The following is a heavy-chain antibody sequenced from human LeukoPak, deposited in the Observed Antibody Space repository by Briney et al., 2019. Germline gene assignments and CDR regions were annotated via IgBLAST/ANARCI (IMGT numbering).Heavy chain of an antibody. CDR3: ARSGGLQKFDY. V-gene: IGHV3-33*01. Sequence: PGGSLRLSCAASGFTFSSYGMHWVRQAPGKGLEWVAVIWYDGSNKYYADSVKGRFTISRDNSKNTLYPQMNSLRAEDTAVYYCARSGGLQKFDYWGQGTLVTVSS. CDR1: GFTFSSYG. D-gene: IGHD4-11*01. J-gene: IGHJ4*02. CDR2: IWYDGSNK.